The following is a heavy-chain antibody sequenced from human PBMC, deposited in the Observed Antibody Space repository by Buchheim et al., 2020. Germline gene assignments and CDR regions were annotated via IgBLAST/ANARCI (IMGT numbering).Heavy chain of an antibody. J-gene: IGHJ4*02. CDR3: ARGVSDYYDSSGATGGFFDY. V-gene: IGHV3-11*01. CDR1: GFTFSDYY. CDR2: ISSSGSTI. Sequence: QVQLVESGGGLVKPGGSLRLSCAASGFTFSDYYMSWIRQAPGKGLEWVSYISSSGSTIYYADSVKGRFTLSRDTAKNLLYLQMNSLRAEDTAVYYCARGVSDYYDSSGATGGFFDYWGQGTL. D-gene: IGHD3-22*01.